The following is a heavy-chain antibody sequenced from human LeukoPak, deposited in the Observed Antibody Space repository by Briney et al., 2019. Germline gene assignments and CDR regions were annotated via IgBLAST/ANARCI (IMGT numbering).Heavy chain of an antibody. D-gene: IGHD1/OR15-1a*01. CDR3: ARDPGGGEQRFDP. J-gene: IGHJ5*02. CDR1: GYTFTGYY. Sequence: ASVKVSCKASGYTFTGYYMHWVRQAPGQGLEWLGWINANSGGTKYAQTFQGRFTMTRDTSISTAYMELSSLRSDDTAVYYCARDPGGGEQRFDPWGQGTLVTVSS. CDR2: INANSGGT. V-gene: IGHV1-2*02.